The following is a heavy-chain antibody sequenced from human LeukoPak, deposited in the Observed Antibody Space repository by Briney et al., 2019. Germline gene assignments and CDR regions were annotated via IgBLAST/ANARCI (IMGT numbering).Heavy chain of an antibody. J-gene: IGHJ6*02. D-gene: IGHD3-10*01. CDR1: GFTFDDYG. CDR3: AKFPVSSGVWFGDGYYGMDV. Sequence: GGSLRLSCAASGFTFDDYGMSWVRQAPGKGLEWVSAISGSGGSTYYADSVKGRFTISRDNSKNTLYLQMNSLRAEDTAVYYCAKFPVSSGVWFGDGYYGMDVWGQGTTVTVSS. CDR2: ISGSGGST. V-gene: IGHV3-23*01.